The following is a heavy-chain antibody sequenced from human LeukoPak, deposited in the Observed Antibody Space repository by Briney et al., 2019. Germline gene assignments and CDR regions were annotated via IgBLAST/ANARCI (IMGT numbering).Heavy chain of an antibody. V-gene: IGHV3-23*01. CDR2: ISGSGGST. CDR1: VFTFSSYA. J-gene: IGHJ6*02. Sequence: GGSLRLSCAASVFTFSSYATSWVRQAPGKGLEWVSAISGSGGSTYYADSVKGRFTISRDNSKNTLYLQMNSLRAEDTAVYYCAKHSTVTTLPYHYYGMDVWGQGTTITVSS. CDR3: AKHSTVTTLPYHYYGMDV. D-gene: IGHD4-17*01.